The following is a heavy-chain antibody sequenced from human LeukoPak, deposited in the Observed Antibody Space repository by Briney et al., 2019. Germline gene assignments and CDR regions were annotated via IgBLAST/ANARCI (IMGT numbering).Heavy chain of an antibody. J-gene: IGHJ6*03. CDR1: GFTVSSNY. CDR3: ARNVVYYYMDV. D-gene: IGHD2-21*01. CDR2: IYSGGST. Sequence: GGSLRLSCAASGFTVSSNYMSWVRQAPGKGLEWVSVIYSGGSTYYADSVKGRFTISRDNSKNTLYLQMNSLRAEDTAVYYCARNVVYYYMDVWGKGTTVTVSS. V-gene: IGHV3-66*01.